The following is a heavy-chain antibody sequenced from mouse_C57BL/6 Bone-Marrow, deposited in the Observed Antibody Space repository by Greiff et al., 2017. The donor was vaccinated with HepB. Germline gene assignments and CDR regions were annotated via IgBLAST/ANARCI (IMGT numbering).Heavy chain of an antibody. D-gene: IGHD2-5*01. CDR2: TFYSGIT. CDR1: GFSINSDCY. J-gene: IGHJ3*01. CDR3: ARASYYSNYGWFAY. Sequence: EVQVVESGPSLVRPSQTLSLTCTVTGFSINSDCYWIWIRQFPGNKLEYIGYTFYSGITYYNPSLESRTYITRDTSKNQFSLKLSSVTTEDTATYYCARASYYSNYGWFAYWGQGTLVTVSA. V-gene: IGHV3-3*01.